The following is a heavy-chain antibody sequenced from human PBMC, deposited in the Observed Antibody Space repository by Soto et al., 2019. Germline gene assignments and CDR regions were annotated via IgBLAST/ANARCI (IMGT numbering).Heavy chain of an antibody. V-gene: IGHV4-59*01. Sequence: SETLSLTCTVSGGSISSYYWSWIRQPPGKGLEWIGYIYYSGSTNYNPSLKSRVTISVDTSKNQFSLKLSSVTAADTAVYYCASLNWNYGFYFDYWGQGTLVTVSS. CDR3: ASLNWNYGFYFDY. CDR2: IYYSGST. J-gene: IGHJ4*02. D-gene: IGHD1-7*01. CDR1: GGSISSYY.